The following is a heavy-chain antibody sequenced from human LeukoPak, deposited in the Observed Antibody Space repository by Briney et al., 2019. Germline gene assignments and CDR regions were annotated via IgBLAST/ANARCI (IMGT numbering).Heavy chain of an antibody. CDR2: ISAYNGNT. J-gene: IGHJ6*02. D-gene: IGHD2-2*01. CDR3: AREGDIVVVPAAIRHSFYYYYGMDV. Sequence: ASVKVSCKASGYTFTIYGISWVRQAPGQGLEWMGWISAYNGNTNYAQKLQGRVTMTTDTSTSTAYMELRSLRSDDTAVYYCAREGDIVVVPAAIRHSFYYYYGMDVWGQGTTVTVSS. V-gene: IGHV1-18*01. CDR1: GYTFTIYG.